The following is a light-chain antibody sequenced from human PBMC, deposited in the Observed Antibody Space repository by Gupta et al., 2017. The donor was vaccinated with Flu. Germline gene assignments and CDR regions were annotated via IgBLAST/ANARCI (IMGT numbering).Light chain of an antibody. J-gene: IGLJ3*02. Sequence: TSTCAGSTSNMGSNSLNWYRHRPATAPKLLMYSYNKRHSGVPARFSASKSGTSAAITISGLQAEDEADYYCATWDDSRSGLVFGGGTKLTVL. CDR2: SYN. CDR3: ATWDDSRSGLV. V-gene: IGLV1-44*01. CDR1: TSNMGSNS.